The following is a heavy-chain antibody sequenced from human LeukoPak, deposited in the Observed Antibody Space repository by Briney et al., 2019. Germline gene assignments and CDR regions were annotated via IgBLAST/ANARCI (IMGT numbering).Heavy chain of an antibody. CDR2: ISGDGGST. CDR1: GFTFDDYA. J-gene: IGHJ6*02. V-gene: IGHV3-43*02. Sequence: GGSLRLSCAASGFTFDDYAMHWVRQAPGKGLEWVSLISGDGGSTYYADSVKGRFTISRDNSKNSLYLQMNSLRTEDTTLYYCAKTLGQQLAPYYYYYYGMDVWGQGTTVTVSS. CDR3: AKTLGQQLAPYYYYYYGMDV. D-gene: IGHD6-13*01.